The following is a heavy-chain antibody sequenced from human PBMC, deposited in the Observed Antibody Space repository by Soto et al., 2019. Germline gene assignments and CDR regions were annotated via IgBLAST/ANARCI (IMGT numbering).Heavy chain of an antibody. D-gene: IGHD6-13*01. Sequence: ASVKVSCKASGYTFTSYAISWVRQAPGQGFEWMGWISAYSGSTKYAQNLQGRVTMTTDTSTSTAYMELSSLRSEDTAVYYCVRRHVSATGIDWFDPWGQGTLVTVSS. CDR2: ISAYSGST. CDR3: VRRHVSATGIDWFDP. J-gene: IGHJ5*02. V-gene: IGHV1-18*04. CDR1: GYTFTSYA.